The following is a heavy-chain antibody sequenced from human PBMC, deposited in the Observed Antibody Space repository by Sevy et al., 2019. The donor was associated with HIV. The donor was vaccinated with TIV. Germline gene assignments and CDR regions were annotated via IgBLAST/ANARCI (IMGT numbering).Heavy chain of an antibody. V-gene: IGHV3-7*01. D-gene: IGHD5-18*01. CDR2: MKEDGSEK. J-gene: IGHJ4*02. Sequence: GGSLRLSCAASGFTFSVYWMSWVRQAPGKGVEWVATMKEDGSEKYYVDSVKGRFTISRDNAKNSLYLQMNSLRAEDTAVYYCVRGGGGGYSYSLDYWGQGTLVTVSS. CDR1: GFTFSVYW. CDR3: VRGGGGGYSYSLDY.